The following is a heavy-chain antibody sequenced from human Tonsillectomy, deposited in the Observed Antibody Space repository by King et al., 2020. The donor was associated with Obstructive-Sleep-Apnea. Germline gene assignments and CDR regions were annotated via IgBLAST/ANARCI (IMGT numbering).Heavy chain of an antibody. V-gene: IGHV3-30-3*01. D-gene: IGHD2-15*01. CDR2: ISYDGSNK. CDR3: ARDRGEYCSGGSCPLGY. CDR1: GFTFSSYA. Sequence: VQLVESGGGVVQPGRSLRLSCAASGFTFSSYAMHWVRQAPGKGLEWVAVISYDGSNKYYADSVKGRFTISRDNSKNTLYLQMNSLRAEDTAGYYCARDRGEYCSGGSCPLGYWGQGTLVTVSS. J-gene: IGHJ4*02.